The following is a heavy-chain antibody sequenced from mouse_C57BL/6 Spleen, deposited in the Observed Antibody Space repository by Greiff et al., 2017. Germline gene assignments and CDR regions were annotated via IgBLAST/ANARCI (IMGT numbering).Heavy chain of an antibody. D-gene: IGHD1-1*01. CDR1: GFTFSSYT. V-gene: IGHV5-9*01. CDR2: ISGGGGNP. CDR3: ARHPYGSREYYFDY. J-gene: IGHJ2*01. Sequence: EVQLVESGGGLVKPGGSLQLSCAASGFTFSSYTMSWVRQTPEKRLEWVATISGGGGNPYYPDSVKGRFPISRDNAKNTLYLQMSSLRSEDTALFYCARHPYGSREYYFDYWGQGTTLTVSS.